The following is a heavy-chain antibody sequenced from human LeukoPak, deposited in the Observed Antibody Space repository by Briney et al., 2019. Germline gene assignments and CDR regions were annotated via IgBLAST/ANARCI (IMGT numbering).Heavy chain of an antibody. CDR3: SREYFDWSRNYYYGMDV. V-gene: IGHV3-33*08. Sequence: GGSLRLSCAASGFTFSSYSMNWVRQAPGKGLEWMALIWYDGSNKYYADSVKGRFTISRDNSKNTLYLQMNSLRAEDTAVYYCSREYFDWSRNYYYGMDVWGQGTTVTVSS. CDR1: GFTFSSYS. CDR2: IWYDGSNK. D-gene: IGHD3-9*01. J-gene: IGHJ6*02.